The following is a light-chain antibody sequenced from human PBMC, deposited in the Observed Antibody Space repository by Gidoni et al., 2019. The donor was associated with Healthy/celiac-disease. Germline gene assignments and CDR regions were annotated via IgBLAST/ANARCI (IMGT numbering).Light chain of an antibody. CDR1: SSDVVGYNY. V-gene: IGLV2-11*01. J-gene: IGLJ1*01. CDR2: DVS. Sequence: QSALTQPRSVSGSPGQSVTISCTGTSSDVVGYNYVSWYQQHPGKAPKLMIYDVSKRPSGVPDRFSGSTSGNTASLTISGLQAEDEADYYCCSYAGSYTYVFGTGTKVTVL. CDR3: CSYAGSYTYV.